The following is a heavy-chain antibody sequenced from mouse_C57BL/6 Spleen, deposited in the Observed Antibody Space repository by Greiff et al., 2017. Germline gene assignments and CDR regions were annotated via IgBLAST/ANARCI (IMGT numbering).Heavy chain of an antibody. D-gene: IGHD2-1*01. CDR2: ISSGGDYI. CDR3: TRDSRYGNYDY. CDR1: GFTFSSYA. V-gene: IGHV5-9-1*02. Sequence: VQLKESGEGLVKPGGSLKLSCAASGFTFSSYAMSWVRQTPEKRLEWVAYISSGGDYIYYADTVKGRFTISRDKARNTLYLQMSSLKSEDTAMYYCTRDSRYGNYDYWGQGTTLTVSS. J-gene: IGHJ2*01.